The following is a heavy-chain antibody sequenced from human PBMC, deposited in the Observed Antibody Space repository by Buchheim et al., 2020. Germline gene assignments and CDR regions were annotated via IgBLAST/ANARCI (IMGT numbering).Heavy chain of an antibody. CDR2: IHYGGST. V-gene: IGHV4-59*01. CDR3: ASTLAVAGLFFDY. D-gene: IGHD6-19*01. J-gene: IGHJ4*02. CDR1: GGSISSYY. Sequence: QVQLQESGPGLVKPSETLSLSCTVSGGSISSYYWSWIRQSPGKGLEWMGYIHYGGSTNYNPSLKSRVTISVDTPKNQLSLRLTSVTAADTAVYYCASTLAVAGLFFDYWGQGTL.